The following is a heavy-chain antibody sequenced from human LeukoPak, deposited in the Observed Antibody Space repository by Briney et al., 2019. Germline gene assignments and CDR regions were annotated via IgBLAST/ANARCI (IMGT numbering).Heavy chain of an antibody. Sequence: GGSLRLSCAASGPTFRNAFMNWVRQAPGKGLEWVGRIESSTDGGTTGYAAPVKGRFTMSRDDSKNTLYLQMNNVKTEDTGVYYCTTSPGITVFGVVTDYWGQGTLVIVSS. D-gene: IGHD3-3*01. CDR2: IESSTDGGTT. V-gene: IGHV3-15*04. CDR3: TTSPGITVFGVVTDY. J-gene: IGHJ4*02. CDR1: GPTFRNAF.